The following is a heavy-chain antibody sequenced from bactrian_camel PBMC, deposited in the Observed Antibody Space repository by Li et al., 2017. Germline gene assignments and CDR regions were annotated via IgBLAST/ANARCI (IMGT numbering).Heavy chain of an antibody. CDR1: ARAYIRYC. Sequence: QVQLVESGGGSVQAGGSLRLSCAVAARAYIRYCIAWFRQAPGKEREGVANIDRFGKTYYVDSVKGRFTIVLDSARNTLDLRMSSLEPDDTAMYYCAAESATPCVANGVWIEYDYNYWGQGTQVTV. V-gene: IGHV3S57*01. CDR2: IDRFGKT. D-gene: IGHD7*01. J-gene: IGHJ4*01. CDR3: AAESATPCVANGVWIEYDYNY.